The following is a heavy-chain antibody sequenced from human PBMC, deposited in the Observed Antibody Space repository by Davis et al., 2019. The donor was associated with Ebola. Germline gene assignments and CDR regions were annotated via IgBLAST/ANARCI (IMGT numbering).Heavy chain of an antibody. CDR1: GYTLTSYG. J-gene: IGHJ4*02. Sequence: SVPASCKASGYTLTSYGITRVRQPPGQGLEWMGWINPHNGNTNYAQNVQGRVTMTTDTATTTAYMEVGSLRSDDTAVYYCARAQFPTTSDHWGQGTLVTVSS. D-gene: IGHD1-1*01. CDR3: ARAQFPTTSDH. CDR2: INPHNGNT. V-gene: IGHV1-18*04.